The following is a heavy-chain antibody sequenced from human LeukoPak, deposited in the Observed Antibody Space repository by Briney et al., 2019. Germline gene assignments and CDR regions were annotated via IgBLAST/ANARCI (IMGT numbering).Heavy chain of an antibody. D-gene: IGHD5-24*01. CDR3: ARPRSLQPKSPLDR. J-gene: IGHJ5*02. Sequence: ASVKVSCKASGDTFTSYYIHWVRQAPGQGLEWMGMIDPSSDTTNYAQKFQGRISMTRDTSTSTVYVDLSSLTSEDTAMYYCARPRSLQPKSPLDRWRQGTLVTVSS. V-gene: IGHV1-46*01. CDR2: IDPSSDTT. CDR1: GDTFTSYY.